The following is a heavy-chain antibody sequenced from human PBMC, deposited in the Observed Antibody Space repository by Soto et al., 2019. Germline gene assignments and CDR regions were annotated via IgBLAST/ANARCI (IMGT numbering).Heavy chain of an antibody. Sequence: GASVKVSCKASGYAFTGYYMHWVRQAPGQGLEWMGWINPNSGGTNYAQKFQGRVTMTRDTSISTAYMKRSRLRSDDTDVYSCADIWSGYRPFHTPPLDVWGQGTTVTVSS. CDR3: ADIWSGYRPFHTPPLDV. J-gene: IGHJ6*02. CDR2: INPNSGGT. D-gene: IGHD3-3*01. CDR1: GYAFTGYY. V-gene: IGHV1-2*02.